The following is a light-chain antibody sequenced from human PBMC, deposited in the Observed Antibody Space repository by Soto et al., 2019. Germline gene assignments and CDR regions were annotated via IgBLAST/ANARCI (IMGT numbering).Light chain of an antibody. J-gene: IGLJ1*01. Sequence: QSVLTHPASVSGSPGQSITLSCTGSSSDIGAYNYVSWFQQYPGKAPKLIISEVSNRPSGVSNRFSGSKSGTAASLTISGLQTEDGADYFCFSFTTDWTHVFGTGTKVTVL. CDR1: SSDIGAYNY. CDR2: EVS. CDR3: FSFTTDWTHV. V-gene: IGLV2-14*01.